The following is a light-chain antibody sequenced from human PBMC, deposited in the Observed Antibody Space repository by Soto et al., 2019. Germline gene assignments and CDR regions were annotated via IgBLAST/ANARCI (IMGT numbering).Light chain of an antibody. Sequence: MVRTQSPATLSVSPGGSATLSCRASQHVSSNLAWYRQKPGQAPTLLIYRASTRATGIPATFSGSGSGTEFTLTVSSLQSEDFAVYYCQQYNKWPYTFGQGTKLEI. CDR1: QHVSSN. CDR2: RAS. CDR3: QQYNKWPYT. J-gene: IGKJ2*01. V-gene: IGKV3-15*01.